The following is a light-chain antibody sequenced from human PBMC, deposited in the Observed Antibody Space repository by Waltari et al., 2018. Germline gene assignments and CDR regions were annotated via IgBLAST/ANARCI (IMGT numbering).Light chain of an antibody. CDR3: LQYSSSPLT. CDR2: KAS. CDR1: QSISSW. J-gene: IGKJ4*01. V-gene: IGKV1-12*01. Sequence: DIQMNQSPSSLSASVVDTLTITRRASQSISSWLDWYQQKPGKAPKLLIYKASSLQSGVPSRFSGSGSGTDFTLTISSLQPEDFATYYCLQYSSSPLTFGGGTKVEIK.